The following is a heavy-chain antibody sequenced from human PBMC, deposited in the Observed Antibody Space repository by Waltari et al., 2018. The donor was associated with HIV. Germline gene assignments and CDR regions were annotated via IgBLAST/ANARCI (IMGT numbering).Heavy chain of an antibody. Sequence: QITLKESGPTLVKPKQTLTLTCPVSGFSITPSGVGVGWIGQPPGKALEWLALIYWNDGKSFRPSLKSRLTITQDTSKNQVVLTMTNMDPVDTATYYCAPWIVTTTNWFHPWGQGTLVTVSS. D-gene: IGHD4-17*01. V-gene: IGHV2-5*01. J-gene: IGHJ5*02. CDR2: IYWNDGK. CDR1: GFSITPSGVG. CDR3: APWIVTTTNWFHP.